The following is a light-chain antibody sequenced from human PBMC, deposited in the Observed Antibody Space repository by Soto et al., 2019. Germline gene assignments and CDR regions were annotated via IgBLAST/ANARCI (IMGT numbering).Light chain of an antibody. CDR2: AAS. V-gene: IGKV1-27*01. Sequence: DIQMTQSPSSLSASVGDRVTITCRASQSISNYLAWYQQKPGKVPKLLIYAASTLQSGVPSRFSGSGSGTDFSLTITSVQPEDGATYYFQQYNDAPWTFGPGTTVEIK. CDR1: QSISNY. CDR3: QQYNDAPWT. J-gene: IGKJ1*01.